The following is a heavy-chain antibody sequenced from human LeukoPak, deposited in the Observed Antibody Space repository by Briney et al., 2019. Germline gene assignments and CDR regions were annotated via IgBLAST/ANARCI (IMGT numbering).Heavy chain of an antibody. CDR2: IFYTGSP. CDR3: ARDGASYYDH. Sequence: SETLSLTCAVSGGSINNYKWWSWIRQSPGKGLEWLGEIFYTGSPNYNPSFKSRITMSVDKSHNQFSLILTSVTVADTAVYYCARDGASYYDHWGQGILVTVTS. V-gene: IGHV4-4*02. D-gene: IGHD3-10*01. J-gene: IGHJ5*02. CDR1: GGSINNYKW.